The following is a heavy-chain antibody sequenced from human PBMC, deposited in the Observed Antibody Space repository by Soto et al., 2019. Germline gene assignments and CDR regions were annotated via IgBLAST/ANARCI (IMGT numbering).Heavy chain of an antibody. D-gene: IGHD3-22*01. Sequence: GSLRLSCAASGFTFSDYYISWIRQAPGKGLEWVSYISSSGSTIYYADSVKGRFTISRDNAKNSLYLQMNSLRAEDTAVYYCARVDTMIVVVMKFDYWGQGTLVTVSS. J-gene: IGHJ4*02. CDR3: ARVDTMIVVVMKFDY. CDR1: GFTFSDYY. CDR2: ISSSGSTI. V-gene: IGHV3-11*01.